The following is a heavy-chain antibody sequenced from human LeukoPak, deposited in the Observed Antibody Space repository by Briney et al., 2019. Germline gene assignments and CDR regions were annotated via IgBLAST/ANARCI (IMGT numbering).Heavy chain of an antibody. CDR3: ASPPGFGSGYSH. Sequence: GASVKVSCKASGYTFTSYYIHWVRQAPGQGLEWMGIINPSGGSTSYAQKFQGRVTMTRDTSTSTVYMELSSLRSEDTAVYYCASPPGFGSGYSHWGQGTLVTVSS. D-gene: IGHD3-22*01. V-gene: IGHV1-46*01. J-gene: IGHJ4*02. CDR2: INPSGGST. CDR1: GYTFTSYY.